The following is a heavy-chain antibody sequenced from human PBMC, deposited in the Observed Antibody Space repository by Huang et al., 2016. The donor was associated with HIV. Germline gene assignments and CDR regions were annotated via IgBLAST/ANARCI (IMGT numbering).Heavy chain of an antibody. J-gene: IGHJ4*02. Sequence: QVQLVQSGAEVKKPGASVKVSCKASGYAFTSYYMHWVRQAPGQGLEWMGIINPSDGSTSYAQKVQCRVTTTRETSTNTVFMELSSLRSEDTAVYYCARDRDFYDSSGYWGFNYFDYWGQGTLVTVSS. CDR1: GYAFTSYY. D-gene: IGHD3-22*01. CDR2: INPSDGST. V-gene: IGHV1-46*01. CDR3: ARDRDFYDSSGYWGFNYFDY.